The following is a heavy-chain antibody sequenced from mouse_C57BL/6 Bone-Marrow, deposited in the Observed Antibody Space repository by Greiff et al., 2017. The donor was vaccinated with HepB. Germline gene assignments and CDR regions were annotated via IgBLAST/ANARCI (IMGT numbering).Heavy chain of an antibody. D-gene: IGHD4-1*01. V-gene: IGHV1-22*01. Sequence: VQLKESGPELVKPGASVKMSCKASGYTFTDYNMHWVKQSHGKSLEWIGYINPNNGGTSYNQKFKGKATLTVNKSSSTAYMELRSLTSEDSAVYYCAGQLTGFYFDYWGQGTTLTVSS. CDR3: AGQLTGFYFDY. CDR1: GYTFTDYN. CDR2: INPNNGGT. J-gene: IGHJ2*01.